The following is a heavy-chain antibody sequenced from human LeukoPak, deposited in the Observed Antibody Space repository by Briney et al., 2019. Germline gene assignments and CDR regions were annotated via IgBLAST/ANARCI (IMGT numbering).Heavy chain of an antibody. V-gene: IGHV3-23*01. Sequence: SGGSLRLSCAASGFTISTYGMNWVRQAPRKGLEWVSVIFGSGDSTYYADSVKGRFTISRDKSKNTLYLQMHSLRAEDTAVYYCAKAAGISARFYFDSWGQGTLVTVSS. CDR1: GFTISTYG. J-gene: IGHJ4*02. CDR2: IFGSGDST. CDR3: AKAAGISARFYFDS. D-gene: IGHD6-13*01.